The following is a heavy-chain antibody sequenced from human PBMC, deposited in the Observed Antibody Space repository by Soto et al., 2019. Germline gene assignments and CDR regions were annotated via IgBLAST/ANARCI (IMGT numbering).Heavy chain of an antibody. CDR1: GGFVSSGNYY. V-gene: IGHV4-34*01. CDR3: ARVERGTATTVVDAFDI. Sequence: QEQLQQWGAGLLKPSETLSLTCAVYGGFVSSGNYYWSWIRQPPGKGLEWIGEMSHSGGTHFNPSPKSRVTISVDTSKNQFSLKMSSGTAADTALYYCARVERGTATTVVDAFDIWGPGTMVTVSS. CDR2: MSHSGGT. J-gene: IGHJ3*02. D-gene: IGHD1-1*01.